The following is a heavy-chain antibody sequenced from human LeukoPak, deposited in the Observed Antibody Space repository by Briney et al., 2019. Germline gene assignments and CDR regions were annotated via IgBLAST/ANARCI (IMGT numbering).Heavy chain of an antibody. J-gene: IGHJ4*02. CDR3: ARGLSHTGLQD. CDR1: GGSFSGYY. CDR2: INHSGST. Sequence: SETLSLTCAVYGGSFSGYYWSWIRQPPGKGLEWIGEINHSGSTNYNPSLKSRVTISVDTSKNQFSLKLSSVTAADTAVYYCARGLSHTGLQDWGREPWSPSPQ. V-gene: IGHV4-34*01. D-gene: IGHD1-14*01.